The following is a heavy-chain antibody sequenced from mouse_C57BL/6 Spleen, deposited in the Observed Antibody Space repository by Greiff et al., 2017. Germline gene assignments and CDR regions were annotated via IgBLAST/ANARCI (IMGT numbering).Heavy chain of an antibody. Sequence: EVQLQQSGPELVKPGASVKISCKASGYTFTDYYMNWVKQSHGKSLEWIGDINPNNGGTSYNQKFKGKATLTVDKSSSTAYMELRSLTSEDSAVYYCARWPPFYGSSYYFDVWGTGTTVTVSS. D-gene: IGHD1-1*01. CDR2: INPNNGGT. CDR3: ARWPPFYGSSYYFDV. J-gene: IGHJ1*03. CDR1: GYTFTDYY. V-gene: IGHV1-26*01.